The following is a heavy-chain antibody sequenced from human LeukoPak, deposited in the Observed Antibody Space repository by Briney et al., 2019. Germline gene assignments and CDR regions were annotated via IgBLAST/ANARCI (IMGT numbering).Heavy chain of an antibody. V-gene: IGHV1-69*06. CDR2: IIPIFGTA. CDR3: GRAGTPGTTYYGMDV. J-gene: IGHJ6*04. D-gene: IGHD1-1*01. CDR1: GGTFSSYA. Sequence: SVKLSCTASGGTFSSYAISWVRQAPGQGLEWMGGIIPIFGTANYAQKFQGRVTITADKSTSTAYMELSSLRSEDTAVYYCGRAGTPGTTYYGMDVWPKGTTVTVSS.